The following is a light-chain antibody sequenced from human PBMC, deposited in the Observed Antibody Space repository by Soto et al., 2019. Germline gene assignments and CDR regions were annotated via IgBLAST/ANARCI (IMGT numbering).Light chain of an antibody. CDR1: QDITYH. CDR3: QQYDSLRT. V-gene: IGKV1-33*01. Sequence: DIEMTQSPSSLSASVGDRVTVTCQASQDITYHLNWYQQKPGKAPKLLIYDSANLETGVPSRFSGSGSGTDFSFVISSLQAEDIATYYCQQYDSLRTFGQGTKLEIK. J-gene: IGKJ2*01. CDR2: DSA.